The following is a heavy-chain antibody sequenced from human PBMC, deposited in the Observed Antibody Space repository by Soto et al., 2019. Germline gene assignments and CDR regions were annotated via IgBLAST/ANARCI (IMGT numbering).Heavy chain of an antibody. CDR3: ARVRQGCSANTCYFDP. J-gene: IGHJ5*01. V-gene: IGHV4-4*02. D-gene: IGHD2-15*01. CDR2: VHISGHS. Sequence: SETLSLTCTLSGGSVRAPDWWNWVRQSPDKGLEWIAEVHISGHSNYNPSLRSRVSVSIDSSKNQFYLNLNSVTAADTAIYYCARVRQGCSANTCYFDPWGQGTQVTVSS. CDR1: GGSVRAPDW.